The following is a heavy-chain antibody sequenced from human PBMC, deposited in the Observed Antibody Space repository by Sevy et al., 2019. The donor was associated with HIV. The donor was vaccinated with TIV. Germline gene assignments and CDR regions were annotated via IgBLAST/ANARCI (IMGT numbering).Heavy chain of an antibody. V-gene: IGHV1-18*01. CDR2: ISAHNGNT. J-gene: IGHJ5*02. CDR1: GYTFTSYG. D-gene: IGHD3-10*01. CDR3: ARSLWFGELSRLYNWFDP. Sequence: ASVKVSCKASGYTFTSYGISWVRQAPGQGLEWMGWISAHNGNTNYAQKLQGRVTMTTDTSTSTAYMELRSLRSDDTAVYYCARSLWFGELSRLYNWFDPWGQGTLVTVSS.